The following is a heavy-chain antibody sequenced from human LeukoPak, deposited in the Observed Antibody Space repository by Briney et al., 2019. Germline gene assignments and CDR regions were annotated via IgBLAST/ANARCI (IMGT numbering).Heavy chain of an antibody. Sequence: GSLRLSCAASGFTFSSYAMSWVRQAPGKGLEWVSAISGSGGSTYYADSVKGRFTISRDNSKNTLYLQMNSLRAEDTAVYYCAKAPVPIFEWLSYFDYWGQGTLVTVSS. J-gene: IGHJ4*02. CDR2: ISGSGGST. V-gene: IGHV3-23*01. CDR3: AKAPVPIFEWLSYFDY. CDR1: GFTFSSYA. D-gene: IGHD3-3*01.